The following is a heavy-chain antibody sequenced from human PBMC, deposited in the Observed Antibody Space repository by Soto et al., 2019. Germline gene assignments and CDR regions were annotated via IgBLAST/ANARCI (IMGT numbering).Heavy chain of an antibody. CDR2: ISYDGSNK. CDR3: VKHDYGEPYS. J-gene: IGHJ4*02. CDR1: GFPFRSYG. Sequence: QVQLVESGGGVVQPGTSLRLSCAASGFPFRSYGMHWGRQAPGKGLEWVALISYDGSNKYYADSVKGRFTISRDNSKNTMYVQMNSLRPEDTAVYYCVKHDYGEPYSWGQGTLVTVSS. V-gene: IGHV3-30*18. D-gene: IGHD4-17*01.